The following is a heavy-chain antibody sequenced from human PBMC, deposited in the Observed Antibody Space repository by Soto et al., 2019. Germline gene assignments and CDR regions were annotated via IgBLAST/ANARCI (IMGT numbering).Heavy chain of an antibody. CDR1: GASISTYY. Sequence: TSETLSLTCTVSGASISTYYWSWIRQPPGKGLEWIGYIYNSGSTNYNPSLKSRVTISVDTSKNQFSLKLSSVTAADTAVYYCAGTLVGATIGVWGQGTTVTVSS. V-gene: IGHV4-59*01. D-gene: IGHD1-26*01. CDR3: AGTLVGATIGV. CDR2: IYNSGST. J-gene: IGHJ6*02.